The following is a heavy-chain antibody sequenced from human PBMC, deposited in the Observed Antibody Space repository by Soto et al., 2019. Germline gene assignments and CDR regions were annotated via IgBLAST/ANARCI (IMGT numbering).Heavy chain of an antibody. CDR2: ISGSGGST. Sequence: GVFMSLSCSASGLPFSDYYMSWIRQAPGKGLEWVSAISGSGGSTYYADSVKGRFTISRDNSKNTLYLQMNSLRAEDTAVYYCAREGQAVSYGDWGQGTLVTVSS. CDR3: AREGQAVSYGD. V-gene: IGHV3-23*01. J-gene: IGHJ4*02. D-gene: IGHD1-26*01. CDR1: GLPFSDYY.